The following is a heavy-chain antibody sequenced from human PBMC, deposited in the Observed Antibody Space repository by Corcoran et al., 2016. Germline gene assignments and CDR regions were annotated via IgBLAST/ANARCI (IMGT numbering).Heavy chain of an antibody. V-gene: IGHV4-39*01. D-gene: IGHD3-22*01. CDR1: GGSISSSSYY. CDR2: IYYSGST. CDR3: ATYRVITGYYFDY. J-gene: IGHJ4*02. Sequence: QLQLQESGPGLVKPSETLSLTCTVSGGSISSSSYYWGWIRQPPGKGLEWIGSIYYSGSTYYNPSLKSRVTISVDTSKNQFSLKLSSVTAADTAVYYCATYRVITGYYFDYWGQGTLVTVSS.